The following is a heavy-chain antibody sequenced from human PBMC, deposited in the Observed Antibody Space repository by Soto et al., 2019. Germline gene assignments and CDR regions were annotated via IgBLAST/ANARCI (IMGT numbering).Heavy chain of an antibody. CDR3: ARAGASGYDRADAFDI. V-gene: IGHV1-69*13. Sequence: SVKVSCKASGGTFSSYAISWVRQAPGQGLEWMGGIIPIFGTADYAQKFQGRVTITADESTSTAYMELSSLRSEDTAVYYCARAGASGYDRADAFDIWGQGTMVTVSS. CDR1: GGTFSSYA. CDR2: IIPIFGTA. D-gene: IGHD5-12*01. J-gene: IGHJ3*02.